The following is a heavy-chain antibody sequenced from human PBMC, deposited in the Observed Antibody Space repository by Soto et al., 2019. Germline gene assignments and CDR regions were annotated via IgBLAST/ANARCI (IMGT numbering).Heavy chain of an antibody. D-gene: IGHD2-2*01. CDR2: ISSSSSTI. CDR1: GFTFSSYS. Sequence: PGGSLRLSCAASGFTFSSYSMNWVRQAPGKGLEWVSYISSSSSTIYYADSVKGRFTISRDNAKNSLYLQMNSLRAEDTAVYYCARADYCSSTSCYDPQIYFDYWGQGTLVTVSS. CDR3: ARADYCSSTSCYDPQIYFDY. J-gene: IGHJ4*02. V-gene: IGHV3-48*01.